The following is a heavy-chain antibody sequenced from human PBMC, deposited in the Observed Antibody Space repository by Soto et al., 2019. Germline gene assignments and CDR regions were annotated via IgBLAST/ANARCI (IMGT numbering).Heavy chain of an antibody. CDR2: ISSSSSYT. V-gene: IGHV3-11*06. CDR3: AGDGDIVVVVAATGGYGMDV. J-gene: IGHJ6*02. D-gene: IGHD2-15*01. CDR1: GFTFSDYY. Sequence: QVQLVESGGGLVKPGGSLRLSCAASGFTFSDYYMSWIRQAPGKGLEWVSYISSSSSYTNYADSVKGRFTISRDNAKNSLYLQMNSLRAEDTAVYYCAGDGDIVVVVAATGGYGMDVWGQGTTVTVSS.